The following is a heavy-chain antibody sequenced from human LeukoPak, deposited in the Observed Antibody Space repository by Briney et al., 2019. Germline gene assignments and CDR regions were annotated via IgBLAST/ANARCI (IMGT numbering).Heavy chain of an antibody. CDR3: AETQYYYGSSGYIEDMSGFDY. D-gene: IGHD3-22*01. CDR1: GFTFSSYA. V-gene: IGHV3-23*01. Sequence: GGSLRLSCAASGFTFSSYAMSWVRQAPGKGLEWVSAISGSGGSTYYADSVKGRFTISRDNSKNTLYLQMNSLRAEDTAVYYCAETQYYYGSSGYIEDMSGFDYWGQGTLVTVSS. CDR2: ISGSGGST. J-gene: IGHJ4*02.